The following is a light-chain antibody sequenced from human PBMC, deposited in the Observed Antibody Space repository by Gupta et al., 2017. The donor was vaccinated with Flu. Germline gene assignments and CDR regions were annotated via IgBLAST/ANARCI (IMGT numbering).Light chain of an antibody. CDR3: CSFAGSPTYWV. CDR1: RSGVGGYSY. CDR2: DVN. Sequence: QSALTQPRSVSGSPGPSVTISCTGTRSGVGGYSYVSWYQQHPGQAPNLMIYDVNKRPSGVPDRFSGSNSGNTASLTTSGLQGEDEADYYCCSFAGSPTYWVFGGGTTLTVL. J-gene: IGLJ3*02. V-gene: IGLV2-11*01.